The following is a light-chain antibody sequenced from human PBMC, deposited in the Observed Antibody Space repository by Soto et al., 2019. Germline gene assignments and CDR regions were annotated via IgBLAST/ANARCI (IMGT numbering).Light chain of an antibody. CDR1: QDINKD. V-gene: IGKV1-33*01. Sequence: DIPMPQSPSSLSAAVGDRVTITCQASQDINKDLNWYQQKTGEAPKLLIHHASNLETGVPSRFSGSGSGTDFTFTISTLQPEDVATYYCQQYDSLPLSFGGGTKVEIK. CDR3: QQYDSLPLS. J-gene: IGKJ4*01. CDR2: HAS.